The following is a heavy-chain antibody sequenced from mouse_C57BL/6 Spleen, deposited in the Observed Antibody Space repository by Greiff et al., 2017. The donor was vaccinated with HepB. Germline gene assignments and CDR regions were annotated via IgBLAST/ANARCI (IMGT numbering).Heavy chain of an antibody. CDR1: GFTFSSYT. Sequence: EVKLVESGGGLVKPGGSLKLSCAASGFTFSSYTMSWVRQTPEKRLEWVATISGGGGNTYYPDSVKGRFTISRDNAKNTLYLQMRRLWSEDTAFYFCARPPHTSGYCFAYSGQGTLFTVSA. CDR3: ARPPHTSGYCFAY. V-gene: IGHV5-9*01. J-gene: IGHJ3*01. CDR2: ISGGGGNT. D-gene: IGHD3-2*02.